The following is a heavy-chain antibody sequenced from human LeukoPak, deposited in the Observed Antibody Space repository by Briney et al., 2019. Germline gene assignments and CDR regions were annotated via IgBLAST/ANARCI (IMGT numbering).Heavy chain of an antibody. CDR2: ISAYNGNT. J-gene: IGHJ6*02. CDR1: GYTFTSYG. CDR3: ARTGTTSPYYYYGMDV. Sequence: ASVKVSCKASGYTFTSYGISWVRQAPGQGLEWMGWISAYNGNTNYAQKLQGRVTMTTDTSTSTAYVELRSLRSDDTAVYYCARTGTTSPYYYYGMDVWGQGTTVTVSS. V-gene: IGHV1-18*01. D-gene: IGHD1-7*01.